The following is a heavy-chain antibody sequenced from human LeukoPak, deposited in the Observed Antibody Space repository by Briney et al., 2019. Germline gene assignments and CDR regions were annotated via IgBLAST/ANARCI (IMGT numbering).Heavy chain of an antibody. V-gene: IGHV4-59*01. CDR1: AGSINDYY. CDR3: ARVVRGAVTSNCFDP. D-gene: IGHD4-17*01. J-gene: IGHJ5*02. Sequence: SETLSLTCTVSAGSINDYYWTWIWQAPGKGLEWLGYISNSGTTDYNPSLKSRVTMSVDTSKNEFSLKVTSVTAADTAMYYCARVVRGAVTSNCFDPWGQGTLVTVSS. CDR2: ISNSGTT.